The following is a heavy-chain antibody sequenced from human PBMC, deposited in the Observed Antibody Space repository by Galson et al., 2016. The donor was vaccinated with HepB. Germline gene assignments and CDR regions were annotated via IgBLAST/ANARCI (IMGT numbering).Heavy chain of an antibody. J-gene: IGHJ4*02. D-gene: IGHD1-26*01. CDR2: IHYRGSS. CDR1: GFTFSSYTMN. Sequence: LRLSCAASGFTFSSYTMNWVRQAPGKGLEWIGSIHYRGSSDSNPSLKSRLTMSVDTSKNHFSLKLSSVSAADTAVYYCARRHGATKSRRFFDRWGQGTVVTVSS. V-gene: IGHV4-39*02. CDR3: ARRHGATKSRRFFDR.